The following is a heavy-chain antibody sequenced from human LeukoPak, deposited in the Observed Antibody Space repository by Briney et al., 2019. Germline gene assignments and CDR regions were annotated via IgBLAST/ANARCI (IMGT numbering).Heavy chain of an antibody. Sequence: GGSLRLSCAASGFTFSSYGMHWVRQAPGKGLEWVAFIRYDGSNKYYADSVKGRFTISRDNSKNTLYLQMNSLRVEDTAVYYCAKDSVRFTGDLYYFDYWGQGTLVTVSS. CDR2: IRYDGSNK. V-gene: IGHV3-30*02. D-gene: IGHD7-27*01. CDR1: GFTFSSYG. J-gene: IGHJ4*02. CDR3: AKDSVRFTGDLYYFDY.